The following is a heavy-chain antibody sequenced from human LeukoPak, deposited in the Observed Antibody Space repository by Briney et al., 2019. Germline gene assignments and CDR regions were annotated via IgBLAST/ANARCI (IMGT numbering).Heavy chain of an antibody. D-gene: IGHD7-27*01. Sequence: SETLSLTCTVSGGSISSSSYYWGWIRQPPGKGLEWIGSIYYSGSTYYNPSLKSRVSISVDTSKNQFSLKLSSVTAADTAVYYCARQSSFNWVYFDYWGQGTLVTVSS. V-gene: IGHV4-39*01. CDR3: ARQSSFNWVYFDY. CDR1: GGSISSSSYY. CDR2: IYYSGST. J-gene: IGHJ4*02.